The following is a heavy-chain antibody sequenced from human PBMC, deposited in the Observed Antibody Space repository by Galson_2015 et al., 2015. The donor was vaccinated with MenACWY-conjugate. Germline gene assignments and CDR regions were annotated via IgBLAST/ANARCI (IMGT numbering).Heavy chain of an antibody. CDR2: IIPIFGTA. J-gene: IGHJ6*02. V-gene: IGHV1-69*13. CDR1: GGTFSSYA. CDR3: ARTTVTIPTPYGMDV. D-gene: IGHD4-17*01. Sequence: SVKVSCKASGGTFSSYAISWVRQAPGQGLEWMGGIIPIFGTANYAQKFQGRVTITADESTSTAYMELSSLRSEDTAVYYCARTTVTIPTPYGMDVWGQGTTVTVSS.